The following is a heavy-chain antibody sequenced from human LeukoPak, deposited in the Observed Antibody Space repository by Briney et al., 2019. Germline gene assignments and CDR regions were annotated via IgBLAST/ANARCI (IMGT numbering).Heavy chain of an antibody. J-gene: IGHJ5*02. CDR2: IYYIGSP. Sequence: SETLSLTCTVSGGSIRSYYWSWIRQAPGEGLEWISYIYYIGSPKYNPSLKRRVTTAIDTSRNQFSLKLSSVTAADTAVYYCAREGTAGTNLNWFDPWGQGTLVSVSS. D-gene: IGHD1-1*01. CDR1: GGSIRSYY. CDR3: AREGTAGTNLNWFDP. V-gene: IGHV4-59*01.